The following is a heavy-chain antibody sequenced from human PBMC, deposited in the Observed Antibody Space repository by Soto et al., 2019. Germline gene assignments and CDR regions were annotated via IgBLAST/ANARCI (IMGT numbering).Heavy chain of an antibody. D-gene: IGHD2-2*01. CDR2: IYYSGST. CDR1: GGSITTPYY. V-gene: IGHV4-31*03. J-gene: IGHJ4*02. Sequence: QVQLQESGPGLVKPSQTLSLTCTVSGGSITTPYYWSWIRQHPGKGLEWIGYIYYSGSTYYNPSLKSRVTISVDTSKNQFSLKLSSVTAADTAVYYCAGICTSTSCPRTFDHWGQGTLVTVSS. CDR3: AGICTSTSCPRTFDH.